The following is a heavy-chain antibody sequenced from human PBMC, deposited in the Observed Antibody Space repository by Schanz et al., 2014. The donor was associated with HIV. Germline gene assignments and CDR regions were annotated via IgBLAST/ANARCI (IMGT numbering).Heavy chain of an antibody. V-gene: IGHV3-30*18. CDR3: AKEDQQLGGVGGYHFDY. CDR2: ISYDGSNK. D-gene: IGHD6-13*01. J-gene: IGHJ4*02. CDR1: GFTFSSYG. Sequence: QVQLVESGGGVVQPGRSLRLSCAASGFTFSSYGMHWVRQAPGKGLEWVAVISYDGSNKYYADSVKGRFTISRDISKITLSLQINSLRAEDTAVYYCAKEDQQLGGVGGYHFDYWGQGTLVTVSS.